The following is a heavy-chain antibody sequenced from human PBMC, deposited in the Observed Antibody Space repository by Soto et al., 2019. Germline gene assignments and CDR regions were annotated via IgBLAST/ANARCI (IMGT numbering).Heavy chain of an antibody. Sequence: SETLSLTCTVSGDSFSPNYWSWLRQFPGRGLEWVGNIYYGGTTSYNPSLKSRVTISLETSKNQFSLRLTSVTAADTAVYYCARLGNYYQSLDPWGPGTLVTVSS. D-gene: IGHD3-10*01. J-gene: IGHJ5*02. CDR1: GDSFSPNY. V-gene: IGHV4-59*08. CDR3: ARLGNYYQSLDP. CDR2: IYYGGTT.